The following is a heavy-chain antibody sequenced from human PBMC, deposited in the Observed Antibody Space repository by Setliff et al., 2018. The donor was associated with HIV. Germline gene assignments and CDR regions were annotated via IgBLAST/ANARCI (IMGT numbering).Heavy chain of an antibody. J-gene: IGHJ4*02. D-gene: IGHD6-6*01. CDR3: ANFGGNTISAPLDY. V-gene: IGHV3-66*01. CDR1: GFTFSSYW. Sequence: PGGSLRLSCAASGFTFSSYWMHWVRQAPGKGLEWVSVIYSGGTTDYAAPVKGRFTISRDDSKNTLYLQMNSLRAEDTAVYYCANFGGNTISAPLDYWGQGTLVTVSS. CDR2: IYSGGTT.